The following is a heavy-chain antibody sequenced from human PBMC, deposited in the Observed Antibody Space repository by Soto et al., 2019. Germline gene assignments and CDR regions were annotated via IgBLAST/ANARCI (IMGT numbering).Heavy chain of an antibody. Sequence: QVQLVESGGGVIQPGRSLRLSCAASGLDFRNNDMHWVRQAPGKGLEWVAVISHDSRKIFYGDSVKGRFTGSRDNSKNTLYLEMNNLGVEDTAVYFCAKLVDKTLDDFWGLGTLVVVSS. D-gene: IGHD3-10*01. V-gene: IGHV3-30*18. J-gene: IGHJ4*02. CDR3: AKLVDKTLDDF. CDR2: ISHDSRKI. CDR1: GLDFRNND.